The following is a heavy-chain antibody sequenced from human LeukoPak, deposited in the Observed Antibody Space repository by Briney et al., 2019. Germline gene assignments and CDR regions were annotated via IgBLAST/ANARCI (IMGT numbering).Heavy chain of an antibody. V-gene: IGHV4-4*02. CDR3: ARNGASSSVVD. J-gene: IGHJ4*02. CDR1: GGSISSGNW. CDR2: IYHSGNT. D-gene: IGHD2-15*01. Sequence: PSGTLSLTCAVSGGSISSGNWWSWTRQPPGKGLEWIGEIYHSGNTVYNPPLKSRVTISVDNSNNQFSLKLTSVTAADTAVYYCARNGASSSVVDWGQGTLVTVSS.